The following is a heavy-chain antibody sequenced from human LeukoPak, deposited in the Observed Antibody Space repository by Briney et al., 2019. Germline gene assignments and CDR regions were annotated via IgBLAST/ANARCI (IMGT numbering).Heavy chain of an antibody. CDR2: ISAYNGNT. CDR1: GYTFTSYG. CDR3: ARGRDSSGYYHGSLRHFDY. D-gene: IGHD3-22*01. Sequence: ASVKVSCEASGYTFTSYGISWVRQAPGQGLEWMGWISAYNGNTNYAQKLQGRVTMTTDTSTSTAYMELRSLRSDDTAVYYCARGRDSSGYYHGSLRHFDYWGQGTLVTVSS. J-gene: IGHJ4*02. V-gene: IGHV1-18*01.